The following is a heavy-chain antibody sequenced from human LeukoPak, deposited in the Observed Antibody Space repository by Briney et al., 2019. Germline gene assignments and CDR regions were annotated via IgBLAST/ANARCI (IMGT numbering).Heavy chain of an antibody. D-gene: IGHD2-2*01. V-gene: IGHV3-53*01. J-gene: IGHJ4*02. CDR2: IYSGGST. CDR3: ARDCSSTSCDDY. CDR1: GFTVSSNY. Sequence: GGSLRLSCAASGFTVSSNYMSWVRQAPGKGLEWVSVIYSGGSTYYADSVKGRFTISRYNSKNTLYLQMNSLRAEDTAVYYCARDCSSTSCDDYWGQGTLVTVSS.